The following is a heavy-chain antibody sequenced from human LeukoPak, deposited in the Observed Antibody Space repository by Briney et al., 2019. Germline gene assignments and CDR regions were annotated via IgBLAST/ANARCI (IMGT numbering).Heavy chain of an antibody. CDR1: GFTFSSYS. Sequence: PGGSLRLSCAASGFTFSSYSMNWVRQAPGKGLEWVSSISSSSSYIYYADSVKGRFTISRDNAKNSLYLQMNSLRAEDTAVYYCAREAYYVNYYSADYYIDVWGKGTTGTVSS. CDR3: AREAYYVNYYSADYYIDV. V-gene: IGHV3-21*01. J-gene: IGHJ6*03. CDR2: ISSSSSYI. D-gene: IGHD3-3*01.